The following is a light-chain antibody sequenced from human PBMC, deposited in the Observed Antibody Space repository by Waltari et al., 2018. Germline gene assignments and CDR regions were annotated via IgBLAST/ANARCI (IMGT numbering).Light chain of an antibody. CDR3: FQHSSGLS. V-gene: IGKV3-11*01. Sequence: VILTQSPATLSLSPGERATLSCRASQSVGSSVAWYHQKPGQAPRLLIRSASGRATGIPDRFSGSGSGTEFTLTISSLEPEDVGIYHCFQHSSGLSFGQGTEVEI. CDR2: SAS. J-gene: IGKJ2*03. CDR1: QSVGSS.